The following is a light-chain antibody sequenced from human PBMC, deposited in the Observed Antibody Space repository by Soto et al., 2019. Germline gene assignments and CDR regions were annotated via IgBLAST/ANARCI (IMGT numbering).Light chain of an antibody. J-gene: IGKJ5*01. Sequence: IVLTRSPATLCLPRGARDTLSCRASQFLSSYLAWYQQKPGQPPRLLIYDTSNRATGIPARFSGSRSGTDFTLTISSLEPEDFGVYFCHQRNKFGQGTRLEIK. CDR2: DTS. CDR1: QFLSSY. V-gene: IGKV3-11*01. CDR3: HQRNK.